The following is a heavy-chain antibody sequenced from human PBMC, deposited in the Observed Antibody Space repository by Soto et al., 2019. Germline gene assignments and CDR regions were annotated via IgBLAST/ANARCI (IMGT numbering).Heavy chain of an antibody. Sequence: QVQLQESGPGLVKPSQTLSLTCVISGDSVSSNSAAWNWIRLSPSRGLEWLARTYYRSRWYNDYAVSVRSRITVNPDTSKNHFALQLPSVTTEDTAVYYCAGTTSHHWLYMDVLGKGATVTVSS. J-gene: IGHJ6*03. CDR1: GDSVSSNSAA. V-gene: IGHV6-1*01. CDR2: TYYRSRWYN. D-gene: IGHD1-7*01. CDR3: AGTTSHHWLYMDV.